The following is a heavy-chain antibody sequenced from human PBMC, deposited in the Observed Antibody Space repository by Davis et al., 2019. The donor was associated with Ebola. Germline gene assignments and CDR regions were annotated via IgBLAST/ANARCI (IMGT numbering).Heavy chain of an antibody. CDR1: GFTVRTTY. CDR2: IFAGGGT. J-gene: IGHJ3*02. Sequence: PGGSLRLSCAASGFTVRTTYLSWVRQAPGKGLEWVSVIFAGGGTFYADSVKGRFSVSRQDSNNTVFLQMNSLRVEDSAIYYCARVGPPEALDIWGQGTMVTVSS. V-gene: IGHV3-53*04. CDR3: ARVGPPEALDI. D-gene: IGHD1-14*01.